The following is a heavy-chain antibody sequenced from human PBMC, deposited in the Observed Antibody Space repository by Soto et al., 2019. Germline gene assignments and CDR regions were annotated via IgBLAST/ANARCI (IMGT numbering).Heavy chain of an antibody. CDR2: INHSGTT. CDR1: GGSFSGYF. Sequence: SLTCAVNGGSFSGYFWTWIRQPPGKGLEWIGEINHSGTTKYNPSLKSRVTISVDTSKKNFSLNLTSVTAADTAVYYCARLRVSDFSSGYFRRCWFDSWGQGTLVTVSS. J-gene: IGHJ5*01. CDR3: ARLRVSDFSSGYFRRCWFDS. V-gene: IGHV4-34*01. D-gene: IGHD3-3*01.